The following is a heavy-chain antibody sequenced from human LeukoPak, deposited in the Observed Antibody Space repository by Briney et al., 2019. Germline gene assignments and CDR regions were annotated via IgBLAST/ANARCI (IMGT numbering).Heavy chain of an antibody. CDR2: INHSGST. CDR1: GGSFSGYY. J-gene: IGHJ4*02. CDR3: ARRRVSPNYFDY. D-gene: IGHD6-13*01. Sequence: PSXTLSLTCAVYGGSFSGYYWSWIRQPPGKGLEWIGEINHSGSTNYNPSLKSRVTISVDTSKNQFSLKLSSVTAADTAVYYCARRRVSPNYFDYWGQGTLVTVSS. V-gene: IGHV4-34*01.